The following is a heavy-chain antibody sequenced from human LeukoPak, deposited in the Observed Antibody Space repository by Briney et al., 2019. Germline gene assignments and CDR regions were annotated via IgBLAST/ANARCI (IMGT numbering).Heavy chain of an antibody. D-gene: IGHD1-1*01. CDR2: ISYDGSSK. V-gene: IGHV3-30-3*01. Sequence: GGSLRLSCAASGFTFSNYAILWVRQAPGKGLEWVAVISYDGSSKNFADSVKGRFTISRDNSKNTLYLQMNSLRAEDTAVYYCAIAERRSPIDYWGQGTLVTVSS. CDR3: AIAERRSPIDY. J-gene: IGHJ4*02. CDR1: GFTFSNYA.